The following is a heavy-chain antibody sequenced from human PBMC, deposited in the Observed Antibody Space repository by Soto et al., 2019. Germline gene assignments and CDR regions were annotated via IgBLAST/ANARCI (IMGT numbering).Heavy chain of an antibody. CDR3: AREFCRAATAQGEGDFDY. D-gene: IGHD6-13*01. V-gene: IGHV4-4*02. CDR2: IYHSGST. J-gene: IGHJ4*01. Sequence: QVQLQESGPGLVKPSGTLSLTCAVSGGSISSDNWWSWIRQPPGKGLEWIVEIYHSGSTNYNPSLKGRVTISVDKSKNQFSLKLSSVTAADTAVYYCAREFCRAATAQGEGDFDYWGHGTLVTVSS. CDR1: GGSISSDNW.